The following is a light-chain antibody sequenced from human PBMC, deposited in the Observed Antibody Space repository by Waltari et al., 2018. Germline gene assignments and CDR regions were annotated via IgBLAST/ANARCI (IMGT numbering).Light chain of an antibody. J-gene: IGLJ3*02. V-gene: IGLV6-57*03. Sequence: FLLTQPHSVSESPGQTVMISCTRSTGSIVTKYVQWYQQRPGSAPTLVIYEDNKRPSGVPDRFSASIDSSSNSAALSISGLRSEDEADYYCQSYDTINWVFGGGTRLTVL. CDR3: QSYDTINWV. CDR1: TGSIVTKY. CDR2: EDN.